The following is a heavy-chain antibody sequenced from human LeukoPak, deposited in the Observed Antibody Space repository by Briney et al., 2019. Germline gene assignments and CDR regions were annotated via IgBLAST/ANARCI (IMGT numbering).Heavy chain of an antibody. CDR1: GFTFSSCW. Sequence: GGSLRLSCAASGFTFSSCWMSWVRQAPGKGLEWVANIKQDGSEKYYVDSVKGRYTISRDNAKNSLYLQMNSLRAEDTAVYYCARDSDYGEGILTLWGQGTLVTVSS. CDR3: ARDSDYGEGILTL. D-gene: IGHD4-17*01. CDR2: IKQDGSEK. J-gene: IGHJ4*02. V-gene: IGHV3-7*03.